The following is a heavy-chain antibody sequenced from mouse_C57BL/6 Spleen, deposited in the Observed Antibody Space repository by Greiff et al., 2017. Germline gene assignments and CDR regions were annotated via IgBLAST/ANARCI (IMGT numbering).Heavy chain of an antibody. V-gene: IGHV1-64*01. J-gene: IGHJ4*01. Sequence: QVQLQQPGAELVKPGASVKLSCKASGYTFTSYWMHWVKQRPGQGLEWIGMIHPNSGSTTYHETFKSKATLTVDKSSSTAYMQLSSLTSEDSAVYYCARHDYDDEDYYAMDYWGQGTSVTVSS. D-gene: IGHD2-4*01. CDR2: IHPNSGST. CDR3: ARHDYDDEDYYAMDY. CDR1: GYTFTSYW.